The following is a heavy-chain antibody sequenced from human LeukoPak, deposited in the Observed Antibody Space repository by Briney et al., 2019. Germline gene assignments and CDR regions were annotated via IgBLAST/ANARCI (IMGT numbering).Heavy chain of an antibody. V-gene: IGHV3-21*01. CDR1: GFTFTSYS. CDR2: ISTSSSYI. J-gene: IGHJ4*02. CDR3: ARRGAAAGYDY. D-gene: IGHD6-13*01. Sequence: GGSLRLSCAASGFTFTSYSMNWVRQAPGKGLEWVSFISTSSSYIYYADSVKGRFTISRDNAKNSLYLQMNSLRAEDTAVYYCARRGAAAGYDYWGQGTLVTVSS.